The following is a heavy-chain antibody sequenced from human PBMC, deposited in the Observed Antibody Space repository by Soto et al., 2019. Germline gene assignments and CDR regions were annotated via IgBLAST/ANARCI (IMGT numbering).Heavy chain of an antibody. CDR1: GFTFSSYA. CDR2: ITSTSSTI. Sequence: GGSLRLSCAASGFTFSSYAMHWVRQAPGKGLEWVSYITSTSSTIYYADSVKGRFTISRDNAKNSLYLQMNSLRAEDTAVYYCAKDGEGWGIHMGKRDYWGQGTLVTVSS. CDR3: AKDGEGWGIHMGKRDY. D-gene: IGHD2-8*02. J-gene: IGHJ4*02. V-gene: IGHV3-48*01.